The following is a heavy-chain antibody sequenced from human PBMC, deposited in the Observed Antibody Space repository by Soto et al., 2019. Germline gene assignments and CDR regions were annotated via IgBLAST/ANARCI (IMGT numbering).Heavy chain of an antibody. D-gene: IGHD3-3*01. CDR3: ARDGRGYYDFWSGYYGYYYMDV. Sequence: EVQLVESGGGLVKPGGSLRLSCAASGFTFSSYSMNWVRQAPGKGLEWVSSISSSSSYIYYADSVKGGFTISRDNAKNSLYLQMNSLRAEDTAVYYCARDGRGYYDFWSGYYGYYYMDVWGKGTTVTVSS. CDR1: GFTFSSYS. J-gene: IGHJ6*03. V-gene: IGHV3-21*01. CDR2: ISSSSSYI.